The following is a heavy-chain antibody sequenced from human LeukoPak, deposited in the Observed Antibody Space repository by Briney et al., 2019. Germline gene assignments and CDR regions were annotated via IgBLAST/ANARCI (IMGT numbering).Heavy chain of an antibody. CDR1: GGYLSSYY. CDR3: ARDQEYSGSYYRYFDY. V-gene: IGHV4-59*01. D-gene: IGHD1-26*01. J-gene: IGHJ4*02. Sequence: SETLSLTCTVSGGYLSSYYWSWIRQPPGKGLEWIEYIYSRGLTRGSTNYNPSLKSRVTISVDTSKNQFSLKLSSVTAADTDVYYCARDQEYSGSYYRYFDYWGQGTLVTVSS. CDR2: IYSRGLTRGST.